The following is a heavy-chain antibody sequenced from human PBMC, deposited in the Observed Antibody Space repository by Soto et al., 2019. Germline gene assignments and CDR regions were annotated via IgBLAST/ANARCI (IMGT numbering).Heavy chain of an antibody. V-gene: IGHV1-69*06. J-gene: IGHJ1*01. Sequence: QVQLIQSGAEVKKPGSSVKVSCQTSGDTFSSRAINWVRQAPGQGLEWVGGIIRIFERPTYAQKFQGRVMITADRSTSTVNMELSRLTSEDTAVYYCARRGDYSANSFQHWGQGTLVFVSS. CDR1: GDTFSSRA. CDR2: IIRIFERP. D-gene: IGHD4-4*01. CDR3: ARRGDYSANSFQH.